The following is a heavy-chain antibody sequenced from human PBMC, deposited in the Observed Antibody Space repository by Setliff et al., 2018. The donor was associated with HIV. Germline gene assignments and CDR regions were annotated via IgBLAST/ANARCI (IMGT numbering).Heavy chain of an antibody. J-gene: IGHJ4*02. CDR3: ARDATRGGDFDF. Sequence: PGGSLRLSCAASGFTFSSYWMHWVRQAPGKGLEWVSSISSSSSYIYYADSVKGRFTISRDNAKNLVYLEMNSLKVEDTAVYYCARDATRGGDFDFWGQGTLVTVS. D-gene: IGHD1-26*01. V-gene: IGHV3-21*01. CDR2: ISSSSSYI. CDR1: GFTFSSYW.